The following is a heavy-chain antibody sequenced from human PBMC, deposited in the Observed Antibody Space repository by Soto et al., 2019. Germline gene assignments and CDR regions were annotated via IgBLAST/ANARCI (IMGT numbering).Heavy chain of an antibody. CDR2: MYYNGNI. V-gene: IGHV4-61*08. CDR1: GGSISIGGYY. CDR3: ASGGNWFDP. D-gene: IGHD3-16*01. J-gene: IGHJ5*02. Sequence: LXLTCTVSGGSISIGGYYWSWIRQHPGKGLEWICYMYYNGNINYNPSLKSRVTISIDTSKNQFSLTLKSVTAADTAVYYCASGGNWFDPWGQGVLVTVSS.